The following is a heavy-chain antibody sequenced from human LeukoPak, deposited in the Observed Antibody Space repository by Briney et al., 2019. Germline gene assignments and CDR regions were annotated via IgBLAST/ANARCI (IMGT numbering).Heavy chain of an antibody. D-gene: IGHD3-3*01. CDR3: ARVTSVSSVSYDHFDY. Sequence: ASVKVSCKASGYDFINYGITWVRQAPGQGLEWMGWISLYNGNTDYKLQGRVTMTRDTSISTAYMELSRLISDDTAVYYCARVTSVSSVSYDHFDYWGQGTLVTVSS. CDR1: GYDFINYG. J-gene: IGHJ4*02. CDR2: ISLYNGNT. V-gene: IGHV1-18*01.